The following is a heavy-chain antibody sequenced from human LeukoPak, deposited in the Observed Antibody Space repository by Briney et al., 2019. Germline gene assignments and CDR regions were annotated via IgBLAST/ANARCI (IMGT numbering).Heavy chain of an antibody. CDR2: IIPIFGTA. J-gene: IGHJ6*04. D-gene: IGHD5-12*01. CDR1: GGTFSSYA. V-gene: IGHV1-69*06. Sequence: ASVKVSCKASGGTFSSYAISWVRQAPGQGLEWMGGIIPIFGTANYAQKFQGRVTITADKSTSTAYVELSSLRSEDTAVYYCARAAIVATLTIHNYYYYGMDVWGKGTTVTVSS. CDR3: ARAAIVATLTIHNYYYYGMDV.